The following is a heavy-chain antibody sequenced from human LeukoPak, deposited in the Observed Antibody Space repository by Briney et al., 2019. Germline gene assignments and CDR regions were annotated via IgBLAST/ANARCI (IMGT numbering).Heavy chain of an antibody. CDR2: ISYDGSNK. V-gene: IGHV3-30*18. D-gene: IGHD2-15*01. CDR1: GFTFSSYG. Sequence: PGGSLRLSCAASGFTFSSYGMHWVRQAPGKGLEWVAVISYDGSNKYYADSVKGRFTISRDNSKNTLYLQMNSLRAEDTAVYYCAKVEVGPFYFDYWGQGTLVTVSS. J-gene: IGHJ4*02. CDR3: AKVEVGPFYFDY.